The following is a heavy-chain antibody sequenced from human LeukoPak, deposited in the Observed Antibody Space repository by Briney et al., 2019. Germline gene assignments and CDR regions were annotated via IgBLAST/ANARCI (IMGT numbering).Heavy chain of an antibody. CDR1: GFTFDDYT. D-gene: IGHD2-2*01. J-gene: IGHJ4*02. Sequence: PGGSLRLSCAASGFTFDDYTMHWVRQAPGKGLEWVSLISWDGGSTYYADSVKGRFTISRDNSKNSLYLQMNSLRAEDTAFYYCAKDIRGSTSWYGLDYWGQGTLVTVSS. CDR3: AKDIRGSTSWYGLDY. V-gene: IGHV3-43*01. CDR2: ISWDGGST.